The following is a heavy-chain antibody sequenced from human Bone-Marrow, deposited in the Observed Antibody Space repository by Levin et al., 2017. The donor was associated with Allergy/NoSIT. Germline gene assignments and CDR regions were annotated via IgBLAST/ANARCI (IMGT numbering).Heavy chain of an antibody. J-gene: IGHJ5*02. D-gene: IGHD3-10*01. CDR3: ARDRWFGAYWGNWFDP. V-gene: IGHV4-59*02. Sequence: ASETLSLTCTVYGGSVRSYYWAWIRQPPGKGLEWIAYISYGGSAYYNPSLQSRATMSLDTSKNQFSLNLNSVTAADTGVYYCARDRWFGAYWGNWFDPWGQGALVTVSS. CDR1: GGSVRSYY. CDR2: ISYGGSA.